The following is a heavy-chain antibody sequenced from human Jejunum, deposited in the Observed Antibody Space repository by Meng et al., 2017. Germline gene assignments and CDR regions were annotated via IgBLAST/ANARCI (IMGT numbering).Heavy chain of an antibody. V-gene: IGHV5-51*01. J-gene: IGHJ5*01. CDR3: ARYGGSTLSKNWFDF. Sequence: GESLKISCKGSGYDFFGYWIVWVRQMPGKGLEWMGMIYPDDSKTRYSPSVQGQVTFSADTSINTAFLQWSSLKASDSAIYYCARYGGSTLSKNWFDFWGQGTLVTVSS. CDR1: GYDFFGYW. CDR2: IYPDDSKT. D-gene: IGHD4-23*01.